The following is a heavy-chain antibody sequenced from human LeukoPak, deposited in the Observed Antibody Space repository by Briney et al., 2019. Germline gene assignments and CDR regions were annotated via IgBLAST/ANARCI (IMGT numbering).Heavy chain of an antibody. CDR3: ARDRDDYVWGIYRYGDY. D-gene: IGHD3-16*02. Sequence: PGGSLRLSCAASGFTFNNYAMSWVRQAPGKGLEWVSAISNSGGSTYYADSVKGRFTISRDNSKNPLYLQMNSLRAEDTAVYYCARDRDDYVWGIYRYGDYWGQGTLVTVSS. J-gene: IGHJ4*02. CDR1: GFTFNNYA. V-gene: IGHV3-23*01. CDR2: ISNSGGST.